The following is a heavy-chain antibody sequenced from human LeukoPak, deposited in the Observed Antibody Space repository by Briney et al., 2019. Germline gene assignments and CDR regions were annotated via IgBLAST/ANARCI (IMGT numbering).Heavy chain of an antibody. D-gene: IGHD3-3*01. J-gene: IGHJ6*04. CDR3: ARDLRFWSISVPV. CDR1: GGSISIYY. CDR2: IYTSGST. Sequence: SETLSLTCTVSGGSISIYYWSWIRQPAGKGLEWIGRIYTSGSTNYNPSLKSRVTISVDKSKNQFSLKLSSVTAADTAVYYCARDLRFWSISVPVWGKGTTVTVSS. V-gene: IGHV4-4*07.